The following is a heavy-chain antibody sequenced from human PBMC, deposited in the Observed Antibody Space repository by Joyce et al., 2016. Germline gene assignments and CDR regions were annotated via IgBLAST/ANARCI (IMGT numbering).Heavy chain of an antibody. CDR1: GGSFSDYY. V-gene: IGHV4-34*01. Sequence: QVQLQQWGAGLLKPSETLSLTCGFSGGSFSDYYWTWIRQSPGKGLEWIGEITEAGSTNYIPSLKSRVTISIDTSKNQFSLNLSSVTAADTGMYYCTTRGYSSNWYFGFWGQEPWSPSPQ. J-gene: IGHJ4*01. CDR2: ITEAGST. CDR3: TTRGYSSNWYFGF. D-gene: IGHD6-13*01.